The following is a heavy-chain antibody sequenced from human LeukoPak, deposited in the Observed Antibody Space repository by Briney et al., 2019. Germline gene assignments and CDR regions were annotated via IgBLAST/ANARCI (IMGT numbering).Heavy chain of an antibody. J-gene: IGHJ4*02. Sequence: PGGSVRLSCAASGFILNTYPMNWVRQTPGKGLEWIAYIGSGSSAIYYTDSAKGRLTVSSDNAKNSLFLQVNSLRDEDTGVYYCARDTRNWADYWGQGTLVTVSS. V-gene: IGHV3-48*02. CDR1: GFILNTYP. CDR2: IGSGSSAI. D-gene: IGHD7-27*01. CDR3: ARDTRNWADY.